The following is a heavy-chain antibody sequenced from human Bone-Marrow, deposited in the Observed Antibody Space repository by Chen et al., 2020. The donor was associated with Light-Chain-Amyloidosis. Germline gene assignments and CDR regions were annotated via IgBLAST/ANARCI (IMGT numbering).Heavy chain of an antibody. J-gene: IGHJ4*02. CDR2: IYPSDSDA. CDR1: GYTFPNYW. CDR3: ARRRDGYNFDY. Sequence: EVRLEQSGPEVKKPGESLKISCKGSGYTFPNYWIGWVRQMPGKGLEWMGVIYPSDSDARYSPSFEGQVTISADKSITTAYLQWRSLKASDTAMYYCARRRDGYNFDYWGQGTLVTVSS. D-gene: IGHD5-12*01. V-gene: IGHV5-51*01.